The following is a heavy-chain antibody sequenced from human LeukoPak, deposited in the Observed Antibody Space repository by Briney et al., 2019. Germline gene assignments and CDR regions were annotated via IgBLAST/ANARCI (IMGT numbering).Heavy chain of an antibody. CDR3: VKALTTVVTRGAFDI. Sequence: SLRLSCAASGFTFDDYAMHWVRPAPGKGLEWVSGISWNSGSIGYADSVKGRFTISRDNAKNSLYLQMNSLRAEDTALYYCVKALTTVVTRGAFDIWGQGTMVTVSS. J-gene: IGHJ3*02. CDR1: GFTFDDYA. D-gene: IGHD4-23*01. CDR2: ISWNSGSI. V-gene: IGHV3-9*01.